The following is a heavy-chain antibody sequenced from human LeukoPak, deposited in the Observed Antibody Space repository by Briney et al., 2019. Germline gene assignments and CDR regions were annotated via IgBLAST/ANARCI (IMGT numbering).Heavy chain of an antibody. CDR3: ARDPNTVTTSSPLFDY. CDR1: GYSFTTYW. V-gene: IGHV5-51*01. D-gene: IGHD4-17*01. CDR2: IYPGDSDT. J-gene: IGHJ4*02. Sequence: GESLKISCKASGYSFTTYWIGWVRQMPGKGLECMGIIYPGDSDTRYSPSFQGQVTISADKSTSTAYMELSSLRSEDTAVYYCARDPNTVTTSSPLFDYWGQGTLVTVSS.